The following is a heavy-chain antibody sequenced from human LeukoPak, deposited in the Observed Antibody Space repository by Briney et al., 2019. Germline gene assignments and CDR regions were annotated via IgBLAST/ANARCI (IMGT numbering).Heavy chain of an antibody. CDR2: IYYSGST. D-gene: IGHD6-6*01. J-gene: IGHJ4*02. V-gene: IGHV4-39*01. CDR3: ARSEYSSSSFDY. CDR1: GGSISSSSYY. Sequence: SETLSLTCTVSGGSISSSSYYWGWIRQPPGKGLEWIGSIYYSGSTYYNPSLKSRVTISVDTSKNQFSLKLSSVTAADTAVYYCARSEYSSSSFDYWGQGTLVTVSS.